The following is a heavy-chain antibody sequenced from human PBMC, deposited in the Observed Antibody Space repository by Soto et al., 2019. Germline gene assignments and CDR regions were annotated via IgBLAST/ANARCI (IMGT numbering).Heavy chain of an antibody. CDR1: GGSFSGYY. D-gene: IGHD3-3*01. J-gene: IGHJ6*02. CDR3: ARGDYDFWSGYYIGPNYYYYYGMDV. Sequence: SETLCLTCAVYGGSFSGYYWSWIRQPPGKGLEWIGEINHSGSTNYNPSLKSRVTISVDTSKNQFSLKLSSVTAADTAVYYCARGDYDFWSGYYIGPNYYYYYGMDVWGQGTTVTVSS. CDR2: INHSGST. V-gene: IGHV4-34*01.